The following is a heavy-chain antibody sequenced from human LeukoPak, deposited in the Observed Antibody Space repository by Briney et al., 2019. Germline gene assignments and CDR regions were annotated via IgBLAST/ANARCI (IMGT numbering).Heavy chain of an antibody. CDR1: GGSFSGYY. CDR3: ASPSSGSYFAFDY. V-gene: IGHV4-34*01. J-gene: IGHJ4*02. CDR2: INHSGST. Sequence: SETLSLTCAVYGGSFSGYYWSWIRQPPGKGLEWIGEINHSGSTNYNPSLKSRVTISVDTSKNQFSLKLSSVTAADTAVYYCASPSSGSYFAFDYWGQGTLVTVSS. D-gene: IGHD1-26*01.